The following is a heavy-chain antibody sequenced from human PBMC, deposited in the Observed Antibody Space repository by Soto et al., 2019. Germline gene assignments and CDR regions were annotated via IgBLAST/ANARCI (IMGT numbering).Heavy chain of an antibody. CDR2: MNPNSGNT. J-gene: IGHJ4*02. V-gene: IGHV1-8*01. CDR3: AGEKVGTTGIDF. Sequence: QAQLVQSGAEVKKPGASVKVSCKASGYTFTGYDINWVRQPTGQGLEWMGWMNPNSGNTGYAQNFQDRVTMTRDNAITAAYMELTSLRDDDSAVYYCAGEKVGTTGIDFWGQGTLVTVSS. D-gene: IGHD1-26*01. CDR1: GYTFTGYD.